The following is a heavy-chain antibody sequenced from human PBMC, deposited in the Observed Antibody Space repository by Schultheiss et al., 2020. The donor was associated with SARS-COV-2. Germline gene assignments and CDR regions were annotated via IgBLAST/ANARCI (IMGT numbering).Heavy chain of an antibody. J-gene: IGHJ4*02. CDR1: GFTFSSYA. CDR3: ARLNLGYCSSTSCYTFDY. CDR2: INHSGST. Sequence: GSLRLSCAASGFTFSSYAMSWVRQPPGKGLEWIREINHSGSTNYNPSLKSRVTISVDTSKNQFSLKLSSVTAADTAVYYCARLNLGYCSSTSCYTFDYWGQGTLVTVSS. D-gene: IGHD2-2*02. V-gene: IGHV4-34*01.